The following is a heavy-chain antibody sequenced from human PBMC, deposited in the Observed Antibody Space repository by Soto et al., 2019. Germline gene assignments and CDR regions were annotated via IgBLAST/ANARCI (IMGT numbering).Heavy chain of an antibody. CDR2: INPSGGST. D-gene: IGHD5-18*01. Sequence: ASVKVSCKASGYTFTSYYMHWLRQAPGQGLEWMGIINPSGGSTSYAQKFQGRVTMTRDTSTSTVYMELSSLRSEDTAVYYCARDPGYSYGYSTSANAFDIWGQGTMVTVSS. J-gene: IGHJ3*02. V-gene: IGHV1-46*01. CDR1: GYTFTSYY. CDR3: ARDPGYSYGYSTSANAFDI.